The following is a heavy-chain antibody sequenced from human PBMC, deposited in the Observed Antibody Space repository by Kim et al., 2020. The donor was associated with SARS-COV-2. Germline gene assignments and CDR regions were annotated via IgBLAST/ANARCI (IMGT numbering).Heavy chain of an antibody. Sequence: GESLKISCKGSGYNFNTYWIGWVRQKPGKGLEWMGIIYPGDSETRYSPSFQGQVTISVDKSTSTAHLQWSGLKASDTAMYYCARGRRYNCDYWGQGTQVTVS. J-gene: IGHJ4*02. CDR3: ARGRRYNCDY. D-gene: IGHD2-2*02. CDR2: IYPGDSET. V-gene: IGHV5-51*01. CDR1: GYNFNTYW.